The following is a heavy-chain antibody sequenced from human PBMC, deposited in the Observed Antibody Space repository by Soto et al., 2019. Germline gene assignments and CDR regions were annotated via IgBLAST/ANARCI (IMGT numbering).Heavy chain of an antibody. Sequence: SETLSLTCTVSGGSISSGGYYWSWIRQHPGKGLEWIGYIYYSGSTYYNPSLKSRVTISVDTSKNQFSLKLSSVTAADTAVYYCARRPLGYCNSTSCRDMDVWGKGTTVTVSS. D-gene: IGHD2-2*01. V-gene: IGHV4-31*03. CDR2: IYYSGST. J-gene: IGHJ6*03. CDR3: ARRPLGYCNSTSCRDMDV. CDR1: GGSISSGGYY.